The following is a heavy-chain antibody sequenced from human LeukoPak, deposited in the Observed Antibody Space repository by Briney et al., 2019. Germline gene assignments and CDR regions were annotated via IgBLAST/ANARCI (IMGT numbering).Heavy chain of an antibody. V-gene: IGHV3-23*01. CDR1: GFTFSSYA. CDR2: ISGSGGST. Sequence: GGSLRLSCAASGFTFSSYAMSWVRQAPGKGLEWVSAISGSGGSTYYADSVKGRFTISRDNSKNTLYLQRNSLRAEDTAVYYCAKVVGPLHPPGLCFDYWGQGTLVTVSS. D-gene: IGHD1-26*01. CDR3: AKVVGPLHPPGLCFDY. J-gene: IGHJ4*02.